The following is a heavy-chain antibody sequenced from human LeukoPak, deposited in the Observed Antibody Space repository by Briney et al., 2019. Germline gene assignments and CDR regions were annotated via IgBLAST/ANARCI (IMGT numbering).Heavy chain of an antibody. Sequence: ASVTVSCKASGYTFTSYYMHWVRQAPGQGLEWMGIINPSGGSTSYAQKFQGRVTMTRDTSTSTVYMELSSLSSEDTTVYYCARDDPMFYGGNHPLDYSGQGTLVTVSS. CDR1: GYTFTSYY. V-gene: IGHV1-46*03. CDR3: ARDDPMFYGGNHPLDY. J-gene: IGHJ4*02. D-gene: IGHD4-23*01. CDR2: INPSGGST.